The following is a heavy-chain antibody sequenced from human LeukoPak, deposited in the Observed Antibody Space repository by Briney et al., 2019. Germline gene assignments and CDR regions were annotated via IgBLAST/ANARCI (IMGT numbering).Heavy chain of an antibody. V-gene: IGHV3-30*03. J-gene: IGHJ4*02. D-gene: IGHD4-23*01. CDR3: ARDYGGSSPFDY. CDR1: GFTFSSYG. Sequence: GGSLRLSCAASGFTFSSYGMHWVRQAPGKGLEWVAVISYDGKNKYYSDSVKGRFTISRDNSENTLSLQMNSLRAEDTAVYYCARDYGGSSPFDYWGQGTLVTVSS. CDR2: ISYDGKNK.